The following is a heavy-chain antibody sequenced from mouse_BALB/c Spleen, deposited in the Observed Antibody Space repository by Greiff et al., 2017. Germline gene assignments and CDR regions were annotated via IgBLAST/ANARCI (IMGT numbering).Heavy chain of an antibody. D-gene: IGHD1-1*01. J-gene: IGHJ2*01. Sequence: VQLQQSGAELAKPGASVKMSCKASGYTFTSYWMHWVKQRPGQGLEWIGYINPSTGYTEYNQKFKDKATLTADKSSSTAYMQLSSLTSEDSAVYYCARDYYGSSKGDYFDYWGQGTTLTVSS. CDR3: ARDYYGSSKGDYFDY. CDR2: INPSTGYT. V-gene: IGHV1-7*01. CDR1: GYTFTSYW.